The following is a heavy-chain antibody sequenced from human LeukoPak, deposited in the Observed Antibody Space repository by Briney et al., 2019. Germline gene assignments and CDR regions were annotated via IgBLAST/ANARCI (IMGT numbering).Heavy chain of an antibody. D-gene: IGHD2-15*01. Sequence: RASETLSLTCAVYGGSFSGYYWSWIRQPPGKGLEWIGYIYYSGSTNYNPSLKSRVTISVDMSKNQFSLKLSSVTAADTAVYYCATLTLGYCSGGSCYHDAFDIWGQGTMVTVSS. V-gene: IGHV4-59*01. CDR3: ATLTLGYCSGGSCYHDAFDI. CDR2: IYYSGST. CDR1: GGSFSGYY. J-gene: IGHJ3*02.